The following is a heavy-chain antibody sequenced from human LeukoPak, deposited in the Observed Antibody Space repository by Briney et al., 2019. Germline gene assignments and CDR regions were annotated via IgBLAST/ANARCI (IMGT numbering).Heavy chain of an antibody. CDR3: ARELPSYSSGWYEDRYYFDY. CDR1: GFTFSSYW. Sequence: GGSLRLSCAASGFTFSSYWMSWVRQAPGKGLEWVANIKQDGREKYYVDSVKGRFTISRDNAKNSLYLQMNSLRAEDTAVYYCARELPSYSSGWYEDRYYFDYWGQGTLVTVSS. V-gene: IGHV3-7*01. J-gene: IGHJ4*02. D-gene: IGHD6-19*01. CDR2: IKQDGREK.